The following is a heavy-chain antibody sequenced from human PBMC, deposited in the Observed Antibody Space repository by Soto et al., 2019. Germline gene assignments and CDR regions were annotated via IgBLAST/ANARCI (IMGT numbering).Heavy chain of an antibody. CDR1: GFTFSSYD. CDR3: ARELVNYGMDV. D-gene: IGHD6-6*01. CDR2: IGTAGDT. V-gene: IGHV3-13*01. Sequence: PGGALRRSCAASGFTFSSYDMHWVRQATGKGLEWVSAIGTAGDTYYPGSVKGRFTISRENAKNSLYLQMNSLRAEDTAVYYCARELVNYGMDVWGQGTTVTVSS. J-gene: IGHJ6*02.